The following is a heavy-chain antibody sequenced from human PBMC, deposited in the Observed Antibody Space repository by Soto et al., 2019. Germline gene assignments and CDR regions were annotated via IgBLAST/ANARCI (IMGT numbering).Heavy chain of an antibody. CDR2: IYYSGST. CDR3: ARQRGPTKYDILTGANYYYYYMDV. D-gene: IGHD3-9*01. Sequence: SETLSLTCTVSGGSISSYYWSWIRQPPGKGLEWIGYIYYSGSTNYNPSLKSRVTISVDTSKNQFSLKLSSVTAADTAVYYCARQRGPTKYDILTGANYYYYYMDVWGKGTTVTVSS. V-gene: IGHV4-59*08. J-gene: IGHJ6*03. CDR1: GGSISSYY.